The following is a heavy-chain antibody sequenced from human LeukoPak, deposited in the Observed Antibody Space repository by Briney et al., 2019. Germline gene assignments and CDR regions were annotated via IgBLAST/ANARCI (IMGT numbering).Heavy chain of an antibody. J-gene: IGHJ4*02. D-gene: IGHD4-17*01. CDR1: GYTFTGYY. V-gene: IGHV1-2*04. CDR3: ARDHDGDYSLDY. CDR2: INPNSGGT. Sequence: ASVKVSCKASGYTFTGYYMHWVRQAPGQGLEWMGWINPNSGGTNYAQKFQGWVTMTRDTSICTAYMELSRLRSDDTAVYYCARDHDGDYSLDYWGQGTLVTVSS.